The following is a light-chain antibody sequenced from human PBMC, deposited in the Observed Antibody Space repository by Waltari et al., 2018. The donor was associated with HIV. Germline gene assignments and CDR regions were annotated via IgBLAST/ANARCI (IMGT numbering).Light chain of an antibody. CDR2: EVN. CDR3: CSYAGSGTLDV. J-gene: IGLJ1*01. V-gene: IGLV2-23*02. CDR1: SSDVGNYYL. Sequence: QSALTQPASVSGSPGQSITISCTGTSSDVGNYYLVSWYQQHPGKAPKLMIFEVNKRPSGVSDRFSGSKSDNTASLTISGLQTEDEADYYCCSYAGSGTLDVFGTGTKVTVL.